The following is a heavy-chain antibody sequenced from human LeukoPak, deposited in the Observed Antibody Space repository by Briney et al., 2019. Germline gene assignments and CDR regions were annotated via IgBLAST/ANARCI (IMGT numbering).Heavy chain of an antibody. D-gene: IGHD2-8*02. CDR3: AKGGSGGYYYYYGMDV. CDR2: ISWNSGSI. V-gene: IGHV3-9*01. CDR1: GFTFDDYA. Sequence: GGSLRLSCAASGFTFDDYAMHWVRQAPGKGLEWVSGISWNSGSIGYADSAKGRFTISRDNAKNSLYLQMNSLRAEDTALYYCAKGGSGGYYYYYGMDVWGQGTTVTVSS. J-gene: IGHJ6*02.